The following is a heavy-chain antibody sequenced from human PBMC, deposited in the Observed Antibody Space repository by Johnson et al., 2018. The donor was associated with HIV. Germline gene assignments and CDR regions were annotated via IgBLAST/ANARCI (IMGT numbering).Heavy chain of an antibody. D-gene: IGHD3-22*01. CDR2: IYSGGST. V-gene: IGHV3-66*01. Sequence: VQLVESGGGLVQPGGSLRLSCAASGFTVSSNYMSWVRQAPGQGLEWVSVIYSGGSTYYADSVKGRFTISRDNSKNTLYLQMNSLRAEDTAVYYCAKDLSDSSGYHDAFDIWGQGTMVTVSS. J-gene: IGHJ3*02. CDR3: AKDLSDSSGYHDAFDI. CDR1: GFTVSSNY.